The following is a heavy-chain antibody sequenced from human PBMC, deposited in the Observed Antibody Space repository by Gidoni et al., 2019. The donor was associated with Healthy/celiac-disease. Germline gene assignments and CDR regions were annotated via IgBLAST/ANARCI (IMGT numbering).Heavy chain of an antibody. J-gene: IGHJ2*01. V-gene: IGHV4-34*01. CDR1: GGSFSGYY. CDR3: ARGGRLYDSSGYRSYWYFDL. D-gene: IGHD3-22*01. Sequence: QVQLQQWGAGLLKPSETLSLTCAVYGGSFSGYYWSWIRQPPGKGLEWIGEINHSGSTNYNPSLKSRVTISVDTSKNQFSLKLSSVTAADTAVYYCARGGRLYDSSGYRSYWYFDLWGRGTLVTVSS. CDR2: INHSGST.